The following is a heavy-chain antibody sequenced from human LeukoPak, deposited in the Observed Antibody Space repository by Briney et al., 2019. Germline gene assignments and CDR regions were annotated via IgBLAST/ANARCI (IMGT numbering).Heavy chain of an antibody. V-gene: IGHV4-34*01. Sequence: SETLSLTCAVYGGSFSGYYWSWIRQPPGKGLEWIGEINHSGSTNYNPSLKSRVTISVDTSKNQFSLKLSSVTAADTAVYYCARGLGRRPGKWFDPWGQGTLVTVSS. J-gene: IGHJ5*02. CDR1: GGSFSGYY. CDR2: INHSGST. D-gene: IGHD3-10*01. CDR3: ARGLGRRPGKWFDP.